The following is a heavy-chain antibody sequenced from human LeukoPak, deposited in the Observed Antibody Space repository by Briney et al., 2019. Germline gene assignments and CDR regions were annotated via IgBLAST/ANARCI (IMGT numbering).Heavy chain of an antibody. J-gene: IGHJ6*03. Sequence: SETLSLTCTVSGGSISSYYWSWIRQSPGKGLEWIGYIYYSGSTNYNPSLKSRVTMSVDTSKNQFSLKLSSVTAADTAVYYCARERELLGYYYYMDVWGKGTTVTVSS. CDR2: IYYSGST. CDR1: GGSISSYY. V-gene: IGHV4-59*12. D-gene: IGHD1-26*01. CDR3: ARERELLGYYYYMDV.